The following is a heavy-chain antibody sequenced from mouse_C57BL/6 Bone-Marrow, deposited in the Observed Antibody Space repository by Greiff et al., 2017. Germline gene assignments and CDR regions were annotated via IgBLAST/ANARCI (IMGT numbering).Heavy chain of an antibody. CDR3: VRHERYYDYDGYFDY. V-gene: IGHV1-62-2*01. CDR2: FYPGSGSI. D-gene: IGHD2-4*01. Sequence: QVQLQQSGAELVKPGASVKLSCKASGYIFTEYTIHWVKQRSGQGLEWIGWFYPGSGSIKYNERFKDKATLTADKSSNSVYMELSRLTSEDSAVYFGVRHERYYDYDGYFDYWGQGTTLTVSS. J-gene: IGHJ2*01. CDR1: GYIFTEYT.